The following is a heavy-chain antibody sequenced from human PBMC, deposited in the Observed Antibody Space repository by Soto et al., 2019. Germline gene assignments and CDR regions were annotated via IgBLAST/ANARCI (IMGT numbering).Heavy chain of an antibody. J-gene: IGHJ6*02. Sequence: AASVKVSCKASGYTFSNYAMHWVRQAPGQRLEWMGWINAGNGNTKSSQKFQDRVTFTRDTSASTAYMELSSLRSEDTAGYYCARGGSIVVVVADYGMDVWGQGTTVTVSS. D-gene: IGHD2-15*01. CDR3: ARGGSIVVVVADYGMDV. CDR2: INAGNGNT. CDR1: GYTFSNYA. V-gene: IGHV1-3*01.